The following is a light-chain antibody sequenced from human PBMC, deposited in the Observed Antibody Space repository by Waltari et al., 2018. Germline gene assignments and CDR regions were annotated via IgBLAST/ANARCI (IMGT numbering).Light chain of an antibody. CDR3: NSYTSSSTFYV. J-gene: IGLJ1*01. V-gene: IGLV2-14*03. Sequence: QSALTQPASVSGSPGQSITISCTGTSSDVGGYDFVSWYQQHPGKAPKLLIYDVSKRPPGVSNRFSGSKSGNTASLTISGLQAEDEADYFCNSYTSSSTFYVFGTGTKVTVL. CDR2: DVS. CDR1: SSDVGGYDF.